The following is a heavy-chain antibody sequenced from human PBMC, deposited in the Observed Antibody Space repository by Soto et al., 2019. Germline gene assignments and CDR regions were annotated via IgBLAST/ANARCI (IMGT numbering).Heavy chain of an antibody. Sequence: QVQLVESGGGVVQPGRSLRLSCAASGFTFSSYGMNWVRQAPGKGLEWVAAIQSDGSKKYYVDSVKGRFTISKEDSKNTLNLEINSLRGEDTALYYCTRDTDSSGRHWWFYPWGQGTLVTVS. J-gene: IGHJ5*02. CDR2: IQSDGSKK. CDR1: GFTFSSYG. D-gene: IGHD6-19*01. V-gene: IGHV3-33*01. CDR3: TRDTDSSGRHWWFYP.